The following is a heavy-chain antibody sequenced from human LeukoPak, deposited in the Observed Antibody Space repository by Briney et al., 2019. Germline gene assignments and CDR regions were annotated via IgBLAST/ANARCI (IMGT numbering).Heavy chain of an antibody. V-gene: IGHV4-38-2*02. D-gene: IGHD3-22*01. Sequence: PSETLSLTCTVSGYSISSGYYWGWIRQPPGKGLEWIGSIYHSGSTYYNPSLKSRVTISVDTSKNQLSLKLSSVTAADTAVYYCARASFEYYYDSSGPPNFDYWGQGTLVTVSS. CDR2: IYHSGST. CDR3: ARASFEYYYDSSGPPNFDY. J-gene: IGHJ4*02. CDR1: GYSISSGYY.